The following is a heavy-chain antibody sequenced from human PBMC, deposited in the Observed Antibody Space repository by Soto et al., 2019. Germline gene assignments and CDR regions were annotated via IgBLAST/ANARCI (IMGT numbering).Heavy chain of an antibody. CDR2: INWKSDI. CDR1: GFTFDDNA. CDR3: AISQDRGGRTTFIY. Sequence: GGSLRLSCAVSGFTFDDNAMHWVRQAPEKGLEWVSGINWKSDIGYADSVKGRFTISRGNAENSLYLQMNSLRAEDTALYYCAISQDRGGRTTFIYWGQGTQVTVSS. J-gene: IGHJ4*02. D-gene: IGHD3-16*01. V-gene: IGHV3-9*01.